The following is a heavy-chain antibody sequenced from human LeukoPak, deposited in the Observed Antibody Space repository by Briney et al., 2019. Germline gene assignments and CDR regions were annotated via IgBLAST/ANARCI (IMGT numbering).Heavy chain of an antibody. V-gene: IGHV3-64*01. CDR1: GFTFSSYA. J-gene: IGHJ4*02. Sequence: GGSLRLSCAASGFTFSSYAMHWVRQAPGKGLEYVSGISSDGGSPFHVNSVKGRFTISRDNSKNTLYLQMGSLRAEDMAVYYCAREYCSSGSCQYYFDYWGQGTLVTVSS. D-gene: IGHD2-15*01. CDR3: AREYCSSGSCQYYFDY. CDR2: ISSDGGSP.